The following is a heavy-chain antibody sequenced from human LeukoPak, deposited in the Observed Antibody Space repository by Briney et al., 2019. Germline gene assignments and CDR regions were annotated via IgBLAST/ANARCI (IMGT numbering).Heavy chain of an antibody. Sequence: GGSLRLSCAASGFTFSSYAMSWVRQAPGKGLEWVPAISGSGGSTYYADSVKGRFTISRDNSKNTLYLQMNSLRAEDTAVYYCARDLKRRVYYDSSGSDDAFDIWGQGTMVTVSS. V-gene: IGHV3-23*01. CDR1: GFTFSSYA. CDR2: ISGSGGST. D-gene: IGHD3-22*01. CDR3: ARDLKRRVYYDSSGSDDAFDI. J-gene: IGHJ3*02.